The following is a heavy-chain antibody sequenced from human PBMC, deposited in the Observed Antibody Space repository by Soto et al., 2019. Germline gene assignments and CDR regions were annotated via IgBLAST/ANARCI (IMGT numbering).Heavy chain of an antibody. V-gene: IGHV3-30*18. Sequence: QVQLVESGGVVVQPGRSLRHSCAASGFTFSSYGMHWVRQAPGKGLEWVAVISYDGSNKYYADSVKGRFTISRDNSKNTLYLQMNSLRAEDTAVYYCAKDGPTTVTTTTTGDAFDIWGQGTMVTVSS. CDR3: AKDGPTTVTTTTTGDAFDI. D-gene: IGHD4-17*01. CDR2: ISYDGSNK. J-gene: IGHJ3*02. CDR1: GFTFSSYG.